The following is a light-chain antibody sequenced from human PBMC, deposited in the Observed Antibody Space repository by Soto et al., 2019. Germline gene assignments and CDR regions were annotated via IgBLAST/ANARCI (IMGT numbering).Light chain of an antibody. Sequence: QSVLTQPASVSGSPGQSITISCTGTNRDVGSSNSVSWYQHHPGKAPKLIIYDVSNRPSGVSNRFSGSKSGNTASLTISGLQAEDEADYYCSSYTSSSTRAFGTGTKVTVL. CDR1: NRDVGSSNS. J-gene: IGLJ1*01. CDR2: DVS. V-gene: IGLV2-14*03. CDR3: SSYTSSSTRA.